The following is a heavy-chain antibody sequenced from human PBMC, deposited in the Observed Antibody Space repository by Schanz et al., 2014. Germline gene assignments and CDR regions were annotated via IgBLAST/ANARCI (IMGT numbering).Heavy chain of an antibody. Sequence: SGCVWVPPGGSLRLSFPASGFPFRRSRLPWVRPAPGPGLEWVSSVRRSTPAISSADSVPGRFPISSDNSKNTLFLQMNSLRAEDTAVYYCARDHTTESYYSAGPPIDYWGQGTLLTVSS. J-gene: IGHJ4*02. V-gene: IGHV3-48*01. CDR2: VRRSTPAI. D-gene: IGHD1-26*01. CDR3: ARDHTTESYYSAGPPIDY. CDR1: GFPFRRSR.